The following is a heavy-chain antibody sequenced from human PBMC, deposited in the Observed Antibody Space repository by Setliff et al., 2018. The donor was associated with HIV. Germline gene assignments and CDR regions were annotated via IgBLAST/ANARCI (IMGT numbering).Heavy chain of an antibody. CDR1: GGSISSSY. J-gene: IGHJ4*02. D-gene: IGHD3-10*01. V-gene: IGHV4-59*01. Sequence: SETLSLTCTVSGGSISSSYWTWTRQPPGKGLEWIGNIHYSGSTNYNPSLKSRVTISVDTSRSQFSLTLSSVTAADTAVDYCARGRDKYGPIDYWGQGTLVTVSS. CDR3: ARGRDKYGPIDY. CDR2: IHYSGST.